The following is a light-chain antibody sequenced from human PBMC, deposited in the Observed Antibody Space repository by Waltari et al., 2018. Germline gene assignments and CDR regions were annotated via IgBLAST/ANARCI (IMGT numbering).Light chain of an antibody. V-gene: IGKV3-20*01. CDR1: ERVSRP. Sequence: EIALTQSPGTLSLSVGERATVSCRASERVSRPLAWYQQKPGQAPRPLIYGASTRATGIPDRFSGSGSATDFSLTISRLEPDDFAVYYCQHYLRLPVTFGQGTTVEI. CDR2: GAS. CDR3: QHYLRLPVT. J-gene: IGKJ1*01.